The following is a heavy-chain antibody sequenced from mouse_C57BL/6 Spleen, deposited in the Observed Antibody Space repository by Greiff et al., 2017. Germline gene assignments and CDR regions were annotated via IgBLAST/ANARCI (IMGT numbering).Heavy chain of an antibody. D-gene: IGHD1-1*01. Sequence: VQLQQPGAELVKPGASVKLSCKASGYTFTSYWMQWVKQRPGQGLEWIGEIDPSDSYTNYNQKFKGKATLTVDTSSSTAYMQLSSLTSEDSAVYYCARSRATVVADAMDYWGQGTSVTVSS. J-gene: IGHJ4*01. CDR1: GYTFTSYW. CDR2: IDPSDSYT. CDR3: ARSRATVVADAMDY. V-gene: IGHV1-50*01.